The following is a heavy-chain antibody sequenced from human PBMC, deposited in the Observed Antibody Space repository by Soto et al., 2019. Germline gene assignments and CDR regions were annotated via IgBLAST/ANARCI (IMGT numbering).Heavy chain of an antibody. CDR2: ISYDGTNK. D-gene: IGHD3-22*01. V-gene: IGHV3-30*18. CDR3: AKDTYHHDRTGYYVFDY. CDR1: GFIFSNYG. Sequence: GGSLRLSCAASGFIFSNYGVHWVRQAPGKGLEWVAVISYDGTNKHYADSVKGRFTISRDNSKNTVYLQMNNLRAEDTAVFYRAKDTYHHDRTGYYVFDYCGDGTLVTVSS. J-gene: IGHJ4*01.